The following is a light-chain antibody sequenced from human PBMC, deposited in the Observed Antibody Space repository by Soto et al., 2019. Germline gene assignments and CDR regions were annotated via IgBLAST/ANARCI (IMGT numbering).Light chain of an antibody. CDR3: SSYTSSSTPYV. V-gene: IGLV2-14*01. J-gene: IGLJ1*01. CDR1: SSDVGGYNY. Sequence: SALTKPAYVSGFAGQAITISCNRTSSDVGGYNYVSWYQQHPGKAPKLMIYDVSNRPSGVSNRFSGSKSGNTASLTISGLQAEDEADYYCSSYTSSSTPYVFGTGTKVTVL. CDR2: DVS.